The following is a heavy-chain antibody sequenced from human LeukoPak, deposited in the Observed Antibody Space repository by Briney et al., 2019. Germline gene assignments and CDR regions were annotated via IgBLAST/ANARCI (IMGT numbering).Heavy chain of an antibody. CDR3: TTESIMVRGVIQSFDY. CDR1: GFTFSNAW. Sequence: RPGGSLRLSCAASGFTFSNAWMSWVCQAPGKGLEWVGRIKSKTDGGTTDYAAPVKGRFTISRDDSKNTLYLQMNSLKTEDTAVYYCTTESIMVRGVIQSFDYWGQGTLVTVSS. D-gene: IGHD3-10*01. CDR2: IKSKTDGGTT. V-gene: IGHV3-15*01. J-gene: IGHJ4*02.